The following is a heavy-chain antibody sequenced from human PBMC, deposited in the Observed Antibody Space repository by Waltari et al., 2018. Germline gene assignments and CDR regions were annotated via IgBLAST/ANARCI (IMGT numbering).Heavy chain of an antibody. Sequence: EQLVESGGGLVQPGASLRLSCAASEFTLSRYDMHWVRQAPGKGLEWVSVLNIGGGTYYPDSVKGRFTISRDNAKNSLYLQMNSLTPEDTAVYYCARVQGSDYRYYFDFWGQGVLVTVSS. V-gene: IGHV3-13*01. J-gene: IGHJ4*02. CDR3: ARVQGSDYRYYFDF. CDR2: LNIGGGT. CDR1: EFTLSRYD. D-gene: IGHD3-16*02.